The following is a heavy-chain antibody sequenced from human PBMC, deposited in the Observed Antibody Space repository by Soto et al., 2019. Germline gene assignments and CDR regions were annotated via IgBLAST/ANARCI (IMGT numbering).Heavy chain of an antibody. V-gene: IGHV2-5*02. CDR3: AHEVLSSTSSPGYYYYYMDV. D-gene: IGHD2-2*01. CDR1: GFSLSTSGVG. Sequence: SGPTLVNPTQTLTLTCTFSGFSLSTSGVGVGWIRQPPGKALEWLALIYWDDDKRYSPSLKSRLTITKDTSKNQVVLTMTNMDPVDTATYYCAHEVLSSTSSPGYYYYYMDVWGKGTTVTVSS. J-gene: IGHJ6*03. CDR2: IYWDDDK.